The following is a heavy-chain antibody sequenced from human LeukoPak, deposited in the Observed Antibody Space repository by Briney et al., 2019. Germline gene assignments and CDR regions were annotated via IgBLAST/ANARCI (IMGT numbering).Heavy chain of an antibody. D-gene: IGHD2-21*01. CDR3: ARERWGSGDY. CDR1: GDIFTSYW. CDR2: IYPGDPRV. Sequence: GESLKISCKSSGDIFTSYWIGWVRQMPGKGLEWMGIIYPGDPRVKYSPSFQGQVTISADESISTVYLQWSSLKASDSAMYYCARERWGSGDYWGQGTLVTVSS. J-gene: IGHJ4*02. V-gene: IGHV5-51*01.